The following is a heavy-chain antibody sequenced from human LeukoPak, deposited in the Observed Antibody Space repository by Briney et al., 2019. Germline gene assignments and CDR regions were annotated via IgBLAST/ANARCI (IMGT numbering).Heavy chain of an antibody. CDR2: INHSGST. V-gene: IGHV4-34*01. CDR3: ARVIAAGGLWYFDL. CDR1: GGSFSGYF. D-gene: IGHD6-13*01. J-gene: IGHJ2*01. Sequence: SETLSLTCAVYGGSFSGYFWSWIRQPPGKGLVWIGEINHSGSTNYNPSLKSRVTISVDTSKNQFSLKLSSVTAADTAVYYCARVIAAGGLWYFDLWGRGTLVTVSS.